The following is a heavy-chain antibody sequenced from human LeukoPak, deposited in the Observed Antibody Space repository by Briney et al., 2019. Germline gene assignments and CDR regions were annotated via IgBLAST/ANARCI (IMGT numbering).Heavy chain of an antibody. V-gene: IGHV1-46*01. CDR3: AREGPPGLRAVAFDY. J-gene: IGHJ4*02. D-gene: IGHD6-19*01. CDR2: INPSGGST. Sequence: ASVKVSRKASGYTFTSYYMHWVRQAPGQGLEWMGIINPSGGSTSYAQKFQGRVTMTRDTSTSTVYMELSSLRSEDTAVYYCAREGPPGLRAVAFDYWGQGTLVTVSS. CDR1: GYTFTSYY.